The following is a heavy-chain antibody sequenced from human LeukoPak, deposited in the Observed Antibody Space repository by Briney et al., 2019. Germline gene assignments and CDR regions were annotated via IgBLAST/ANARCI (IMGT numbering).Heavy chain of an antibody. CDR2: ITSSNNYI. Sequence: PGGSLRLSCAASGFTFSSYSMNWVRQAPGKGLEWVSSITSSNNYIYYGDSVKGRFTISRDDAKNSLFLQMNSLRAEDTAVYYCARSSRELGGYAPWELMPPFDYWGQGTLVTVSS. J-gene: IGHJ4*02. D-gene: IGHD1-7*01. V-gene: IGHV3-21*01. CDR1: GFTFSSYS. CDR3: ARSSRELGGYAPWELMPPFDY.